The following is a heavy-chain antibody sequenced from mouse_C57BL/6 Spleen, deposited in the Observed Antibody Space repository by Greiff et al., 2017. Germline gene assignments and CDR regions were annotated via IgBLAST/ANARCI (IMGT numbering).Heavy chain of an antibody. J-gene: IGHJ4*01. Sequence: QVTLKVCGPGILQPSQTLSLTCSFSGFSLSTFGMGVGWLRQPSGKGLDWLAHIWWDDDKYYNPALKSRLTISKDTSKNQVFLKIANVDTADTATYDCARVYSNFVGAMDYWGQGTSVTVSS. CDR1: GFSLSTFGMG. CDR3: ARVYSNFVGAMDY. V-gene: IGHV8-8*01. CDR2: IWWDDDK. D-gene: IGHD2-5*01.